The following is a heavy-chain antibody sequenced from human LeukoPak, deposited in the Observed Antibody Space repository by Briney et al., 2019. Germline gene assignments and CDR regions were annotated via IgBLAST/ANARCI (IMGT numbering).Heavy chain of an antibody. CDR1: GFTFSNYA. Sequence: PGGSLRLSCAVSGFTFSNYAMSWVRQAPGKGLEWVSDISGSGGSTYYADSVKGRFTISRDNSKNTLYLQMNSLRAEDTAVYYCANNRKDRGGNWGQGTLVTVSS. CDR2: ISGSGGST. CDR3: ANNRKDRGGN. D-gene: IGHD2-15*01. J-gene: IGHJ4*02. V-gene: IGHV3-23*01.